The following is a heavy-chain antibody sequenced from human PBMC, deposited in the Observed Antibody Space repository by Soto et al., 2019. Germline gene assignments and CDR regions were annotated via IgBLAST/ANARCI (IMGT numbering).Heavy chain of an antibody. CDR1: GGSVNTGSYY. D-gene: IGHD4-17*01. CDR3: ARAIRTVTTIDY. CDR2: MFHSGTT. Sequence: SETLPLTCTVSGGSVNTGSYYWTWILQPPGKALEWIGYMFHSGTTNSNPSLESRVTISVDTSKNQFSLRLNSVNAADTAVYYCARAIRTVTTIDYWGQGTLVTVSS. V-gene: IGHV4-61*01. J-gene: IGHJ4*02.